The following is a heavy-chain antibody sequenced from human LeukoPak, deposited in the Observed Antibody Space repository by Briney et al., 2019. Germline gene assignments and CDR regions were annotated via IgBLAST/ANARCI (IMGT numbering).Heavy chain of an antibody. V-gene: IGHV1-46*01. CDR2: INPSGGST. Sequence: ASVTVSFTATGYTFTSYYVHWGRQGPGQGLEWMGIINPSGGSTSYAQKFQGRVTMTRDTSTNTVYMELSSLRSEDTAVYYCARGATSIAALYRFWYFDLWSRGTLVTVSS. J-gene: IGHJ2*01. CDR1: GYTFTSYY. CDR3: ARGATSIAALYRFWYFDL. D-gene: IGHD6-6*01.